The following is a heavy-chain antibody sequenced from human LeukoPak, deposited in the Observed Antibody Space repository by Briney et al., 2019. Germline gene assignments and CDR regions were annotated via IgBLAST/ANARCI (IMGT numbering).Heavy chain of an antibody. D-gene: IGHD1-1*01. V-gene: IGHV4-39*02. CDR3: ARGIWNDYYFDY. CDR2: IYSTTAS. J-gene: IGHJ4*02. Sequence: SDTLSLTCTVSGGSVSSMSHFWGWIRQPPGKGLEWIGSIYSTTASYYNPSLGSRVTVSVDTSKNQLSLELTSVTAADTGVYYCARGIWNDYYFDYWGQRTLVTVSS. CDR1: GGSVSSMSHF.